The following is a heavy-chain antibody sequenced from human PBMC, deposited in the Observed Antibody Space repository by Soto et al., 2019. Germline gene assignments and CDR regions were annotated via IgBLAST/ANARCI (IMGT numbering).Heavy chain of an antibody. CDR1: GFTFSSYW. J-gene: IGHJ5*02. CDR2: IKQDGSEK. D-gene: IGHD2-15*01. CDR3: AREAVAATSNWFDP. Sequence: GGSLRLSCAASGFTFSSYWMSWVRQAPGKGLEWVANIKQDGSEKYYVDSVKGRFTISRDNAKNSLYLQMNSLRADDTAVYYCAREAVAATSNWFDPWGQGTLVTVSS. V-gene: IGHV3-7*01.